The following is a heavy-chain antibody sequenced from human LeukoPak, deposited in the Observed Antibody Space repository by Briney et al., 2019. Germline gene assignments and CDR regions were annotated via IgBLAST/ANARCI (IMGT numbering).Heavy chain of an antibody. V-gene: IGHV3-53*01. CDR2: IYSGGGT. D-gene: IGHD3-22*01. CDR1: GFTVSSNY. Sequence: GGSLRLSCVASGFTVSSNYMSWVRQAPGKGLEWVSLIYSGGGTLYADSVKGRFTTSRDNSKNTVFLQMSSLRAEDTAVYHCARGAYDSSAYWAFDIWGQGTMVTVSS. J-gene: IGHJ3*02. CDR3: ARGAYDSSAYWAFDI.